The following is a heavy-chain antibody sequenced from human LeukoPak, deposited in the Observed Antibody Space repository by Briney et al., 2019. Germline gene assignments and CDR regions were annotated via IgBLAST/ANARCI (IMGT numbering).Heavy chain of an antibody. CDR3: ARVPNAPKIEPNWFDP. D-gene: IGHD1-14*01. J-gene: IGHJ5*02. V-gene: IGHV4-59*01. Sequence: PSETLSLTCSVSGGYISSYYWSWIRQPPGKGLEWIGIINYSGSTEYNPSLKSRVGISVDTSKNQFSLRLTSVTVADTAVYFCARVPNAPKIEPNWFDPWGQGTLVTVSS. CDR1: GGYISSYY. CDR2: INYSGST.